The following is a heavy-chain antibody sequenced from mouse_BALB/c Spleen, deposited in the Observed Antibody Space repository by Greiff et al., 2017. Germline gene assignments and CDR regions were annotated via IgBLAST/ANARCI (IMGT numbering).Heavy chain of an antibody. CDR1: GFSLTGYG. J-gene: IGHJ4*01. Sequence: QVQLQQSGPGLVAPSQSLSITCTVSGFSLTGYGVNWVRQPPGKGLEWLGMIWGDGSTDYNSALKSRLSISKDNSKSQVFLKMNSLQTDDTARYYCASYGNYVRYAMDYWGQGTSVTVSS. CDR3: ASYGNYVRYAMDY. CDR2: IWGDGST. V-gene: IGHV2-6-7*01. D-gene: IGHD2-1*01.